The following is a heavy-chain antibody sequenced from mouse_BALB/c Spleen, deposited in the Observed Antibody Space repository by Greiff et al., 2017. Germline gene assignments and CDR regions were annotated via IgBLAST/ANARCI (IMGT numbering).Heavy chain of an antibody. V-gene: IGHV1S56*01. CDR3: ARGNYGSSSWFAY. J-gene: IGHJ3*01. Sequence: VQLQQSGPELVKPGASVRISCKASGYTFTSYYIHWVKQRPGQGLEWIGWIYPGNVNTKYNEKFKGKATLTADKSSSTAYMQLSSLTSEDSAVYFCARGNYGSSSWFAYWGQGTLVTVSA. CDR2: IYPGNVNT. D-gene: IGHD1-1*01. CDR1: GYTFTSYY.